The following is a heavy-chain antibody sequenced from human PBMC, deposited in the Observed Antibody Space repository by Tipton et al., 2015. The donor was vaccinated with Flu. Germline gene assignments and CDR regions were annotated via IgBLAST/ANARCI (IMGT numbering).Heavy chain of an antibody. V-gene: IGHV4-38-2*01. J-gene: IGHJ5*02. CDR3: ARRDYSNYVSDPKSWFDP. CDR1: GDSISSDFY. D-gene: IGHD4-11*01. CDR2: VSRTGIT. Sequence: TLSLTCAVSGDSISSDFYWAWIRQFPGKGLGWIGTVSRTGITIYNPSLKSRVTISIDTSKNKFSLNMRSVTAADMAVYYCARRDYSNYVSDPKSWFDPWGQRALVAVSS.